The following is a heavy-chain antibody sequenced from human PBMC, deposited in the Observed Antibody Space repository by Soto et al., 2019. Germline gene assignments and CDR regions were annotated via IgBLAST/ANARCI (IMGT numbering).Heavy chain of an antibody. CDR3: ARDPGYSSGWWPRISFSAEYFQH. D-gene: IGHD6-19*01. Sequence: EVQLVESGGGLVKPGGSLRLSCAASGFTFSNAWMSWVRQAPGKGLEWVGRIKSKTDGGTTDYAAPVKGRFTISRDDSKNTLYLQMNSLRAEDTAVYYCARDPGYSSGWWPRISFSAEYFQHWGQGTLVTVSS. V-gene: IGHV3-15*01. CDR2: IKSKTDGGTT. J-gene: IGHJ1*01. CDR1: GFTFSNAW.